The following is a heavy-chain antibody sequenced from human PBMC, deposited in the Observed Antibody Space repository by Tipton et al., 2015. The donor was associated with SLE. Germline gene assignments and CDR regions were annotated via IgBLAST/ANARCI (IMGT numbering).Heavy chain of an antibody. CDR3: ARRQYDYIWGRKGYFDY. CDR1: GGSIRSHY. D-gene: IGHD3-16*01. CDR2: MYHSGST. J-gene: IGHJ4*02. Sequence: TLSLTCTVSGGSIRSHYWSWIRQPPGKGLEWIGYMYHSGSTKYNPSLKSRDTISLDTSKNQVSLKLSSVTAADTAVYYCARRQYDYIWGRKGYFDYWGQGTLVTVSS. V-gene: IGHV4-59*11.